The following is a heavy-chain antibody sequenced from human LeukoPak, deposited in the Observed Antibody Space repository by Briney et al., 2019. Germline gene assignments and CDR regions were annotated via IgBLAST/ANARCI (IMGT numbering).Heavy chain of an antibody. CDR3: ARDSSSVPFFAY. Sequence: GGSLRLSCAASGFTFSSYSMNWVRQAPGKGLEWVSSISSSSGYIYYADSVKGRFTISRDNAKNSLYLQMNSLRAEDTAVYYCARDSSSVPFFAYWGQGTLVTVSS. CDR1: GFTFSSYS. J-gene: IGHJ4*02. V-gene: IGHV3-21*01. D-gene: IGHD6-6*01. CDR2: ISSSSGYI.